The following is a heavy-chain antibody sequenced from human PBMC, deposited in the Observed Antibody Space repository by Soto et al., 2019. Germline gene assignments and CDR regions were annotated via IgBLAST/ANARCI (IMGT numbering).Heavy chain of an antibody. Sequence: QVQVQQWGAGLLKFSETLSLTCAVNGGSFSGWHWNWIRQPPGKGLEWIGEASHTGGTNYNPSLESRVTISVDRSRNHLSLKLTSVSSADTAVYYFARSRKLDAWGPGTTVIVSS. CDR2: ASHTGGT. CDR1: GGSFSGWH. J-gene: IGHJ6*02. CDR3: ARSRKLDA. V-gene: IGHV4-34*01.